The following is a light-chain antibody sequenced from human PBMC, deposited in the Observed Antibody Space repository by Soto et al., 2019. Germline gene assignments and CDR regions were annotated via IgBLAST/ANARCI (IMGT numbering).Light chain of an antibody. CDR3: NSYTNSDTVI. Sequence: QSALTQAASVSGSPGQSITISCTGTNSDIGAYHDVSWYQQRPGKAPKVLIYAVNNRPSGISDRFSGSKSGNTASLTISGLQAEDEAVYYCNSYTNSDTVIFGGGTTLTV. CDR1: NSDIGAYHD. V-gene: IGLV2-14*01. J-gene: IGLJ2*01. CDR2: AVN.